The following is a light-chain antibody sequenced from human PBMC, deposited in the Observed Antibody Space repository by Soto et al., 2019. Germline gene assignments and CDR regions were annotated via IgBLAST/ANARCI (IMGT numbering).Light chain of an antibody. CDR1: SSDVGGYNY. Sequence: QSALTQPASVSGSPGQSITISCTGTSSDVGGYNYVSWYQQHPGKAPKLMIYDVSTRPSGVSNRFSGSKSGNTASLTISGLQAEDEADYYCSSYTSSSTLYVFGTGTKLTVL. CDR3: SSYTSSSTLYV. CDR2: DVS. V-gene: IGLV2-14*01. J-gene: IGLJ1*01.